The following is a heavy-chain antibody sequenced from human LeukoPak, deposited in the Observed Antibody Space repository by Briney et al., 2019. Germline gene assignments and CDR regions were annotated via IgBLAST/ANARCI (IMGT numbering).Heavy chain of an antibody. J-gene: IGHJ4*02. CDR3: AAQPGIAVARDY. D-gene: IGHD6-19*01. CDR1: GFTFSSYA. Sequence: PGGSLRLSCAVSGFTFSSYAMSWVRQAPGKGLGWVSAISGSGGITYYAGSVKARFTISREHSKPTLYLQMNSLRAEDTAVYYCAAQPGIAVARDYWGQGTLVTVSS. V-gene: IGHV3-23*01. CDR2: ISGSGGIT.